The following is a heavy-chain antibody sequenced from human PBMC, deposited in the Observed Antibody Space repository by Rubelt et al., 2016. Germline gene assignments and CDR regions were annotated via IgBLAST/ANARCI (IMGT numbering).Heavy chain of an antibody. CDR3: AKDGDGYPY. Sequence: EVQLLESGGGLVQPGGSLRLSCAASGFAFSNYAMAWVRQAPGKGLEWVSVISAFTDATFYGDSVKGRFTISRDNSKNTLYLQMNSLRAEDTAVYYCAKDGDGYPYWGQGTLVTVSS. J-gene: IGHJ4*02. CDR2: ISAFTDAT. D-gene: IGHD5-18*01. V-gene: IGHV3-23*01. CDR1: GFAFSNYA.